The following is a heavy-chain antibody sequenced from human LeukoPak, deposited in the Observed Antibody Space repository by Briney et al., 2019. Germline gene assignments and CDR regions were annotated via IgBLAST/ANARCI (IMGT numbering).Heavy chain of an antibody. CDR3: ARARRDSGYYKVDY. D-gene: IGHD3-3*01. CDR2: INHSGSA. V-gene: IGHV4-34*01. J-gene: IGHJ4*02. Sequence: PSETLSLTCAEYGGSLSGSYWSWIRQPPGKGLGWIGEINHSGSANYNPSLKSRVTLSIDKSKNQFSLNLNSVTAADTAVYYCARARRDSGYYKVDYWGQGTLVTVSS. CDR1: GGSLSGSY.